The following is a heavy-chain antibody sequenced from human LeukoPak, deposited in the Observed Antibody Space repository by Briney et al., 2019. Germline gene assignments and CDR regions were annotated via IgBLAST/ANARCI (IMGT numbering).Heavy chain of an antibody. V-gene: IGHV4-34*01. CDR2: INHSGST. Sequence: SETLSLTCAVYGGSFSGYYWSWIRQPPGKGLEWIGEINHSGSTNYNPSLKSRVTISVDTSKNQFSLKLSSVTAADTAVYYCASPGGGPTDYWGQGTLVTVSS. J-gene: IGHJ4*02. CDR3: ASPGGGPTDY. CDR1: GGSFSGYY. D-gene: IGHD3-16*01.